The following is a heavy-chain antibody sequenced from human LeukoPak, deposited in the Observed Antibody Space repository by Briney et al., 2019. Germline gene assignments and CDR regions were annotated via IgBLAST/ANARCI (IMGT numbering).Heavy chain of an antibody. D-gene: IGHD1-26*01. J-gene: IGHJ4*02. CDR1: SDSISSYY. CDR3: ARFIVGATGQANY. CDR2: FYYSGST. Sequence: SETLSLTCTVSSDSISSYYWSWIRQSPEKGLDWIGYFYYSGSTNYNPSLKSRATISVDTSKNQFSLKLSSVTAADTAVYYCARFIVGATGQANYWGQGTLVTVSS. V-gene: IGHV4-59*08.